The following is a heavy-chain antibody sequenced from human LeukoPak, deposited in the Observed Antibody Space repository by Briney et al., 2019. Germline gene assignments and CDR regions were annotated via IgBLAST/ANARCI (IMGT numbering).Heavy chain of an antibody. CDR1: GGSISSYY. CDR3: ARDYVEQLAP. J-gene: IGHJ5*02. V-gene: IGHV4-59*01. D-gene: IGHD6-6*01. CDR2: IYYRGST. Sequence: SETLSLTCTVSGGSISSYYWSWIRQPPGKGLEWIGYIYYRGSTNYNPSLKSRVTISVDTSKNQFSLKLSSVTAADTAVYYCARDYVEQLAPWGQGTLVTVSS.